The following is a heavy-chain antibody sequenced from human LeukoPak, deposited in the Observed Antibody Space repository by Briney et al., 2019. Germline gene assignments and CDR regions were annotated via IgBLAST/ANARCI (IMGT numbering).Heavy chain of an antibody. D-gene: IGHD6-13*01. CDR3: ARGAEQLVPDYYYYYMDV. J-gene: IGHJ6*03. CDR2: IYHSGST. Sequence: SGTLSLTCAVSGGSISSSNWWSWVRQPPGKGLEWIGEIYHSGSTNYNPSLKGRVAISVDKSKNQFSLKLSSVTAADTAVYYCARGAEQLVPDYYYYYMDVWGKGTTVTVSS. V-gene: IGHV4-4*02. CDR1: GGSISSSNW.